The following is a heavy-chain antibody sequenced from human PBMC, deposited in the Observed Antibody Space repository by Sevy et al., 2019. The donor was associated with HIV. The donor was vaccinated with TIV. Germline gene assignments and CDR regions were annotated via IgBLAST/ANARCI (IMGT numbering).Heavy chain of an antibody. Sequence: ASVKVSCKASGGTFSSYGISWVRQAPGQGLEWMGGIIPILGTVSYAQKFQGRVTITADESTKTAYMELSSLRSEDTAVYYCARGGGNGWYYFDYWGQETLVTVSS. CDR1: GGTFSSYG. CDR2: IIPILGTV. CDR3: ARGGGNGWYYFDY. D-gene: IGHD6-19*01. V-gene: IGHV1-69*13. J-gene: IGHJ4*02.